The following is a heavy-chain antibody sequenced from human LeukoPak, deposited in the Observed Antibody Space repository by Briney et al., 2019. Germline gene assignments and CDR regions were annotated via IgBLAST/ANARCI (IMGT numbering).Heavy chain of an antibody. V-gene: IGHV1-69*13. Sequence: SVKVSCKASGGTFSSYAISWVRQAPGQGLEWMGGIIPIFGTANYAQKFQGRITITADVSTSTAYMELSSLRSDDTAVYYCASVGSGSYPFDYWGQGTLVTVSS. CDR3: ASVGSGSYPFDY. CDR1: GGTFSSYA. CDR2: IIPIFGTA. J-gene: IGHJ4*02. D-gene: IGHD3-10*01.